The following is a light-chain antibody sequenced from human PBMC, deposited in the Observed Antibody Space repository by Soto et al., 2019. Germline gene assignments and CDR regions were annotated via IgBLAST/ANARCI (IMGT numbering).Light chain of an antibody. Sequence: EILFTKCPGTLCLSPGERATLSFRASQSVSSSYLAWYQQRPGQAPRLLIYGASSRATGIPDRFSGSGSGTDFPLTTSRLEPEDFAVYYCQQYGTSLTVGGGTKVEIK. CDR1: QSVSSSY. J-gene: IGKJ4*01. V-gene: IGKV3-20*01. CDR2: GAS. CDR3: QQYGTSLT.